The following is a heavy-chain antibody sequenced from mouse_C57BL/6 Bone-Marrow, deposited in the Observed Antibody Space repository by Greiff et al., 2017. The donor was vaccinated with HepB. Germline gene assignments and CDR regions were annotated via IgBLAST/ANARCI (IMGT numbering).Heavy chain of an antibody. D-gene: IGHD2-2*01. CDR2: ISNGGGST. CDR1: GFTFSDYY. V-gene: IGHV5-12*01. Sequence: EVMLVESGGGLVQPGGSLKLSCAASGFTFSDYYMYWVRQTPEKRLEWVAYISNGGGSTYYPDTVKGRFTISRDNAKNTLYLQMSRLKSEDTAMYYCARQGGIYYGYPWFAYWGQGTLVTVSA. CDR3: ARQGGIYYGYPWFAY. J-gene: IGHJ3*01.